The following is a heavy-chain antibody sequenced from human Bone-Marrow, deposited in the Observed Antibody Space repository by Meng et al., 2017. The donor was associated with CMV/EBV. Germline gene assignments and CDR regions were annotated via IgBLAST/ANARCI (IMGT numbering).Heavy chain of an antibody. Sequence: GESLKISCAASGFTFSNYGMYWVRQAPGKGLEWVTFIRYDGSNKYYADSVKGRFTISRDNSKNTLFLQMNSLRAEDTAVYYCARDTPSWDDFWSGYGYFGMDVWGQGTTVTVSS. CDR2: IRYDGSNK. CDR1: GFTFSNYG. V-gene: IGHV3-30*02. D-gene: IGHD3-3*01. CDR3: ARDTPSWDDFWSGYGYFGMDV. J-gene: IGHJ6*02.